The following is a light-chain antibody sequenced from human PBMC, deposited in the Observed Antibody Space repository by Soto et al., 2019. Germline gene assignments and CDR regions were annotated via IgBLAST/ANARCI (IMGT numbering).Light chain of an antibody. J-gene: IGKJ4*01. V-gene: IGKV3-11*01. CDR3: QQRSYWTPLT. CDR1: QSVSSY. Sequence: EMVLTQSPATLSLSPGERATLSCRASQSVSSYLAGYQQKPGQAPRLLIYDASNRASGIPARFSDSASGTAFSLTIRSLGTKAFGVYYCQQRSYWTPLTFGGGTQVQIK. CDR2: DAS.